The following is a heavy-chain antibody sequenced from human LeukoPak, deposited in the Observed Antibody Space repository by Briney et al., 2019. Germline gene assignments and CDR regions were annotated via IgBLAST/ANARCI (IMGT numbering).Heavy chain of an antibody. CDR3: ARLADNWNDDFVY. V-gene: IGHV1-69*02. CDR1: GGTFSSYT. CDR2: IIPILGIA. Sequence: RSSVKVSCKASGGTFSSYTISWVRQAPGQGLEWMGRIIPILGIANYAQKFQGRVTITADKSTSTAYMELSSLRSEDTAVYYCARLADNWNDDFVYWGQGTLVSFSS. D-gene: IGHD1-20*01. J-gene: IGHJ4*02.